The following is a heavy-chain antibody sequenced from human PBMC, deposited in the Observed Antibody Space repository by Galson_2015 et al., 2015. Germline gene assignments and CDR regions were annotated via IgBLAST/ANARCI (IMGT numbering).Heavy chain of an antibody. J-gene: IGHJ3*02. Sequence: SLRLSCAASGFTFSSYGMHWVRQAPGKGLEWVAVISYDGSNKYYADSVKGRFTISRDNSKNTLYLQMNSLRAEDTAVYYCAKGTGSWRVVSGAFDIWGQGTMVTVSS. V-gene: IGHV3-30*18. CDR3: AKGTGSWRVVSGAFDI. CDR2: ISYDGSNK. D-gene: IGHD3-3*01. CDR1: GFTFSSYG.